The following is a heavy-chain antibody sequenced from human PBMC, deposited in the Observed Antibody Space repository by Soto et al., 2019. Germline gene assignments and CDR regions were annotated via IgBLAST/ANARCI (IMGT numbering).Heavy chain of an antibody. Sequence: QVQLQESGPGLVKPSETLSLTCTVSGGSISSYYWSWIRQPPGKGLEWIGYIYYSGSTNYNPSLKSRVTISVDTSKNQFSLKLSSVTAADTAVYYCAREAFPPEHNWFDPWGQGTLVTVSS. V-gene: IGHV4-59*01. J-gene: IGHJ5*02. CDR2: IYYSGST. CDR1: GGSISSYY. CDR3: AREAFPPEHNWFDP.